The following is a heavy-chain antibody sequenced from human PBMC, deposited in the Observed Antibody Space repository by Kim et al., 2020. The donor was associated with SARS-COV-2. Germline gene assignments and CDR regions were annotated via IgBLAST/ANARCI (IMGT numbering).Heavy chain of an antibody. J-gene: IGHJ3*02. V-gene: IGHV3-23*01. D-gene: IGHD2-15*01. CDR1: GFSFSDYA. Sequence: GGSLRLSCAASGFSFSDYAMTWVRQAPGTGLEWVSGITASGGGGSGGATYYADSAKGRFTISRDNSKSTVFLQMNSLKAEDTAVYYCARSWWAGFGSSYVSADIWGQGTMVTVSS. CDR2: ITASGGGGSGGAT. CDR3: ARSWWAGFGSSYVSADI.